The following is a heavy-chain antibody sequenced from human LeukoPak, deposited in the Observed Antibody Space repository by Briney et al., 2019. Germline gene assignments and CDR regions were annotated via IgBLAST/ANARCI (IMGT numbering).Heavy chain of an antibody. Sequence: ASVKVSCKASGYIFTSYGISWGRQAPGQGLEWMGWINPNSGGTNYAQKFQGRVTMTRDTSISTAYMELSRLRSDDTAVYYCARNPWNDAFDIWGQGTMVTVSS. J-gene: IGHJ3*02. D-gene: IGHD1-1*01. CDR2: INPNSGGT. CDR1: GYIFTSYG. CDR3: ARNPWNDAFDI. V-gene: IGHV1-2*02.